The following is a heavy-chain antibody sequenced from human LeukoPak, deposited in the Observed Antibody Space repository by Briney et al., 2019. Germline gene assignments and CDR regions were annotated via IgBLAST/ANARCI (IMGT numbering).Heavy chain of an antibody. CDR3: ARERGGDRGYDLDY. V-gene: IGHV1-69*16. D-gene: IGHD5-12*01. J-gene: IGHJ4*02. Sequence: EASVKVSCKASGGTFSSYTISWVRQAPGQGLEWMGRIIPILGIANYAQKFQGRVTITTDESTSTAYMELSSLRSEDTAVYYCARERGGDRGYDLDYWGQGTLVTVSS. CDR2: IIPILGIA. CDR1: GGTFSSYT.